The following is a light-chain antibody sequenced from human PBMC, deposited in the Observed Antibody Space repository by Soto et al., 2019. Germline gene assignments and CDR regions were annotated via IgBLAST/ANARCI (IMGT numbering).Light chain of an antibody. Sequence: QSALTQPASVSGSPGQSITISCTGTSSDVGGYNYVSWYQQHPGKAPKLMIYDVSNRPSGVSNRFSGSKSGNTASLTISGLQAEDKADYYCSSYTSSSTLHVFGTGTKLTVL. CDR3: SSYTSSSTLHV. J-gene: IGLJ1*01. CDR1: SSDVGGYNY. CDR2: DVS. V-gene: IGLV2-14*01.